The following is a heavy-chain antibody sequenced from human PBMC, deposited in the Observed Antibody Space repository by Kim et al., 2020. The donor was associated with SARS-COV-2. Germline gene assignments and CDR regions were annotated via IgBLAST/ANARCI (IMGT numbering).Heavy chain of an antibody. CDR1: GGSFSGYY. J-gene: IGHJ6*02. CDR3: ARGRGIAVASYYYYYYGMDV. D-gene: IGHD6-19*01. Sequence: SETLSLTCAVYGGSFSGYYWSWIRQPPGKGLEWIGEINHSGSTNYNPSLKSRVTISVDTSKNQFSLKLSSVTAADTAVYYCARGRGIAVASYYYYYYGMDVWGQGTTVTVSS. V-gene: IGHV4-34*01. CDR2: INHSGST.